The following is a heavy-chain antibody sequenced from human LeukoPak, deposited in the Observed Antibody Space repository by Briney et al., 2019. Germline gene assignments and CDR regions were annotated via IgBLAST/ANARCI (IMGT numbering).Heavy chain of an antibody. Sequence: PGGSLRLSCAASGFTFSSFGMLWVRQAPGKGWEWVAVIWYDGSHKYYADSVKGRFTISRDNSKNTLFLQMNSLRAEDTAVYYCAKGDYEIHEAFDIWGQGTMVTVSS. CDR2: IWYDGSHK. CDR3: AKGDYEIHEAFDI. J-gene: IGHJ3*02. CDR1: GFTFSSFG. D-gene: IGHD3-9*01. V-gene: IGHV3-30*02.